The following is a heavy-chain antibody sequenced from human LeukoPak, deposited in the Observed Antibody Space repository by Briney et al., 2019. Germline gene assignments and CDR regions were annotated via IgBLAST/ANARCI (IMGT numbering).Heavy chain of an antibody. V-gene: IGHV4-38-2*01. CDR2: VHHSGST. Sequence: PSETLSLTCXVSGYSISSGYYWGWIRQPPGKGLEWIGSVHHSGSTYYNPSLKSRITISVDTSKNHFSLKLSSVTAADTAVYYCASLYGGNSWNFDYWGQGTLVTVSS. J-gene: IGHJ4*02. CDR3: ASLYGGNSWNFDY. CDR1: GYSISSGYY. D-gene: IGHD4-23*01.